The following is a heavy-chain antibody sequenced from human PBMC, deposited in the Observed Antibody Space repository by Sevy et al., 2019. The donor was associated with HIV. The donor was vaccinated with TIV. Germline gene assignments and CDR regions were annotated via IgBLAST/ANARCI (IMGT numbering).Heavy chain of an antibody. CDR3: ASGKPGYSYHYY. D-gene: IGHD3-16*02. V-gene: IGHV3-74*01. Sequence: GGSLRLSCAASGFTFSSYWMHWVRQAPGKGLVWVPCIDSDGNTATYADSVKGRFTISRDNTKNTLYLQRTSLRLEDTAVYDCASGKPGYSYHYYWGQGTLVTVSS. J-gene: IGHJ4*02. CDR1: GFTFSSYW. CDR2: IDSDGNTA.